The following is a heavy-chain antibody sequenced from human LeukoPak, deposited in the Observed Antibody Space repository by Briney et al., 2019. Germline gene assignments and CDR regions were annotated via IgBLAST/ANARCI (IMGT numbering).Heavy chain of an antibody. V-gene: IGHV1-18*01. CDR1: GYTFTSYG. CDR3: ARGLMGGYSYGMWFDY. CDR2: ISAYNGNT. D-gene: IGHD5-18*01. J-gene: IGHJ4*02. Sequence: ASVKVSCKASGYTFTSYGISWVRQAPGQGLEWMGWISAYNGNTNYAQKLQGRVTMTADTSTSTAYMELRSLRSDDTAVYYCARGLMGGYSYGMWFDYWGQGTLATVSS.